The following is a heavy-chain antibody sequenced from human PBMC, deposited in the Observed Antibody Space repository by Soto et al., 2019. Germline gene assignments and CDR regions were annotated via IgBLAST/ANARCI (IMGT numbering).Heavy chain of an antibody. V-gene: IGHV1-18*01. CDR2: INTYHGNT. J-gene: IGHJ6*02. Sequence: QVQLVQSGAELKKPGASVKVSCKASGYTFTNYGISWVRQAPGQGLEWMGWINTYHGNTKYAQKLQGRVTMTKDTATSTAYMELTSLRSDDTAVYYCARSPGDSASWGDFYYGRKIWGQGTTVIVSS. CDR3: ARSPGDSASWGDFYYGRKI. CDR1: GYTFTNYG. D-gene: IGHD6-13*01.